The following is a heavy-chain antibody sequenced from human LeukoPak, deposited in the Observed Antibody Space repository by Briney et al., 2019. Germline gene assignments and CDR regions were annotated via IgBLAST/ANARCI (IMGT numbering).Heavy chain of an antibody. CDR3: ARVRFCSSSRCYGYFDY. CDR2: ISFDGGNK. D-gene: IGHD2-2*01. CDR1: GFTFNNYA. J-gene: IGHJ4*02. V-gene: IGHV3-30-3*01. Sequence: GGSLRLSCAASGFTFNNYAIHWVRQAPGKGLEWVAIISFDGGNKYYADSVKGRFTISRDNSKNTLYLQMNSLRPEDTAMYYCARVRFCSSSRCYGYFDYWGQGTLVTVSS.